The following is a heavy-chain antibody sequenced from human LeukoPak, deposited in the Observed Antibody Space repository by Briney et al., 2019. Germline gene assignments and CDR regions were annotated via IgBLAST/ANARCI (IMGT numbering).Heavy chain of an antibody. D-gene: IGHD6-19*01. CDR1: GYTLTGYY. J-gene: IGHJ3*02. Sequence: ASVKVSCKASGYTLTGYYMHWVRQAPGQGLEWMGWINPNSGGTNYAQKFQGRVTMTRDTSISTAYMELSRLRSDDTAVYYCARDRKAGSAFDIWGQGTMVTVSS. V-gene: IGHV1-2*02. CDR3: ARDRKAGSAFDI. CDR2: INPNSGGT.